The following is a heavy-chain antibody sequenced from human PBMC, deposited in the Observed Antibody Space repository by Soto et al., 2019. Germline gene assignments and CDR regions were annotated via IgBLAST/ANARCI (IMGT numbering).Heavy chain of an antibody. V-gene: IGHV3-30*18. D-gene: IGHD3-22*01. CDR1: GFTFDDFG. CDR3: AKEMFPRKVLDSSSPWGDY. J-gene: IGHJ4*02. CDR2: LSYDESHE. Sequence: QVQLVESGGGVVQPGTSLKLSCAASGFTFDDFGFHWVRQAPGKGLEWVATLSYDESHEYYADSVKGRFTISRDNSKITLYLQMNSLKTEDTAMYCCAKEMFPRKVLDSSSPWGDYWGQGTLVTVSS.